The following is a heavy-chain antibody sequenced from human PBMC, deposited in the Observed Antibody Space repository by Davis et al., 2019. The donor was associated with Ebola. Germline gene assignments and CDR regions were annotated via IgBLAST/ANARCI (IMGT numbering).Heavy chain of an antibody. CDR2: ISGSGGST. CDR3: AKDYGSGSYYAPHDAFDI. J-gene: IGHJ3*02. CDR1: GFTFSSYA. D-gene: IGHD3-10*01. Sequence: PGGSLRLFCAASGFTFSSYAMSWVRQAPGKGLEWVSAISGSGGSTYYADSVKGRFTISRDNSKNTLYLQMNSLRAEDTAVYYCAKDYGSGSYYAPHDAFDIWGQGTMVTVSS. V-gene: IGHV3-23*01.